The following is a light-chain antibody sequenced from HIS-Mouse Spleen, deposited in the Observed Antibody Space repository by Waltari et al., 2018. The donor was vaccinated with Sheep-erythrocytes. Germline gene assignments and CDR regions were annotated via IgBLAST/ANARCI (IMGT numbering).Light chain of an antibody. V-gene: IGLV2-11*01. CDR2: EVS. J-gene: IGLJ1*01. Sequence: QSSLTQPRPLSGSPGQSVTISCTGTSRDGGGSNPVSRYQQHPGKAPKLMIYEVSKRPSGVPDRVSGSKSGNTASLTISGLQAEDEADYYCCSYAGSYNHVFATGTKVTVL. CDR1: SRDGGGSNP. CDR3: CSYAGSYNHV.